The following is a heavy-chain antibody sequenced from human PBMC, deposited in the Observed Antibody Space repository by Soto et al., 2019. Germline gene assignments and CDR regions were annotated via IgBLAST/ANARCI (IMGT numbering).Heavy chain of an antibody. V-gene: IGHV3-53*01. CDR1: GFTVSRNY. CDR3: AREGGSSSPFYYGMDV. J-gene: IGHJ6*02. D-gene: IGHD6-6*01. CDR2: SYSGGTT. Sequence: GGSLRLSCAASGFTVSRNYVSWVRQAPGKGLAWVSLSYSGGTTDYADSVKGRITISRDNSKKLMFLQMNSLRVEDTAVYYCAREGGSSSPFYYGMDVWGRGTSVTVSS.